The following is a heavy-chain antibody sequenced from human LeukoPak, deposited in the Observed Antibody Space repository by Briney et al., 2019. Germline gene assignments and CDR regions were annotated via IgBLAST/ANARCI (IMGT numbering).Heavy chain of an antibody. D-gene: IGHD3-10*01. CDR1: GFTFSSYA. V-gene: IGHV3-30-3*01. CDR2: ISYDGSNK. CDR3: ARDSLLSLV. Sequence: GGSLRLSCAASGFTFSSYAMHWVRQAPGKGLEWVAVISYDGSNKYYADSVRGRFTISRDNSKNTLYLQMNSLRAEDTAVYYCARDSLLSLVWGQGTTVTVSS. J-gene: IGHJ6*02.